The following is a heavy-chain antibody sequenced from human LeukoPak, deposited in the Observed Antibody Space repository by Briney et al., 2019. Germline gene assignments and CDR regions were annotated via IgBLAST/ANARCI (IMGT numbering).Heavy chain of an antibody. Sequence: GASVKVSCKVSGYTLTELSMHWVRQAPGKGLEWMGGFDPEDGETIYAQKFQGRVTMTEDTSTDKAYMELSSLRSEDTAVYYCATSAPDTAMDNFDYWGQGTLVTVSS. CDR2: FDPEDGET. V-gene: IGHV1-24*01. CDR3: ATSAPDTAMDNFDY. D-gene: IGHD5-18*01. J-gene: IGHJ4*02. CDR1: GYTLTELS.